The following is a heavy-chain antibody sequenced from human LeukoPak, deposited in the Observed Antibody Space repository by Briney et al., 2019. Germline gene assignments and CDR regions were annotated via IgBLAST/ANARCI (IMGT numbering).Heavy chain of an antibody. Sequence: ASVKVSCKASGYTFTGYYMHWVRQAPGQGLEWMGWINPNSGGTNYAQKFQGRVTMTRDTSISTAYMELSSLRSDDTAVYYCAREVLPGIKYFDLWGRGTLVTVSS. CDR3: AREVLPGIKYFDL. V-gene: IGHV1-2*02. CDR2: INPNSGGT. CDR1: GYTFTGYY. D-gene: IGHD3-10*01. J-gene: IGHJ2*01.